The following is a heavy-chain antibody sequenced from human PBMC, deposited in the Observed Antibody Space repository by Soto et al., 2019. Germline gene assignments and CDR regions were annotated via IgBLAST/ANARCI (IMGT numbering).Heavy chain of an antibody. CDR1: GFTFSNYA. D-gene: IGHD4-17*01. Sequence: AGGSLRLSCAASGFTFSNYAMSWVRQAPGKGLEWVSAISGSGSSTNYADSVKGRFTISRDNSKNTLYLQMDGLRADDTAVYYCARHISATVTGHDYWGQGTLVTVSS. V-gene: IGHV3-23*01. CDR2: ISGSGSST. J-gene: IGHJ4*02. CDR3: ARHISATVTGHDY.